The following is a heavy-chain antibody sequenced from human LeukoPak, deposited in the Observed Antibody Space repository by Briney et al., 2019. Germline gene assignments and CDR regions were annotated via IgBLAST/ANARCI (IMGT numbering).Heavy chain of an antibody. CDR3: ARDKDGYNYGAYYFDY. CDR2: IWYDGSNK. Sequence: PGGSLRLSCAASGFTFSSYGMHWVRQAPGKGLEWVAVIWYDGSNKYYADSVKGRFTISRDNSKNTLYLQMNSLRAEDTAVYYCARDKDGYNYGAYYFDYWGQGTLVTVSS. CDR1: GFTFSSYG. J-gene: IGHJ4*02. D-gene: IGHD5-24*01. V-gene: IGHV3-33*08.